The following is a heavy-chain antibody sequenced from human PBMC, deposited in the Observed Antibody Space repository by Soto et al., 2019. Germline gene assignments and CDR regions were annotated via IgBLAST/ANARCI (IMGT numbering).Heavy chain of an antibody. Sequence: PSETLSLTCAVYGGSFSGYYWSWIRQPPGKGLEWIGEINHSGSTNYNPSLKSRVTISVDTSKNQFSLKLSSVTAADTAVYYCARGDIVVVGAATRYYYYYMDVWGKGTTVTVSS. D-gene: IGHD2-15*01. CDR1: GGSFSGYY. J-gene: IGHJ6*03. CDR2: INHSGST. V-gene: IGHV4-34*01. CDR3: ARGDIVVVGAATRYYYYYMDV.